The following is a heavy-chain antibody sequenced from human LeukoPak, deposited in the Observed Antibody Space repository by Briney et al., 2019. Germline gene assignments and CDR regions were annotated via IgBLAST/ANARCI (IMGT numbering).Heavy chain of an antibody. Sequence: SETLSLTCTVSGGSISSSSYYWGWIRQPPGKGLEWIGSIYYTGNIYYNSSLKSRVTLSVDTSKNQYSLKVTSVTAADTGVYYCARPHSSACDSTLFEIWGQGTVVTVSS. CDR2: IYYTGNI. V-gene: IGHV4-39*01. CDR1: GGSISSSSYY. D-gene: IGHD2-21*02. J-gene: IGHJ3*02. CDR3: ARPHSSACDSTLFEI.